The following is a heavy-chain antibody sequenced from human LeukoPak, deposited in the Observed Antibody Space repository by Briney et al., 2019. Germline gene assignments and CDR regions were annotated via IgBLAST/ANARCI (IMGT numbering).Heavy chain of an antibody. V-gene: IGHV3-7*01. D-gene: IGHD6-13*01. CDR3: ASTGIAAPSDY. Sequence: GGSLRLSCAASGFTVSIYWMSWVRQAPGKGLEWVANIKQDGSEKYYVDSVKGRFTISRDNAKNSLYLQMNSLRAEDTAVYYCASTGIAAPSDYWGQGTLVTVSS. CDR1: GFTVSIYW. CDR2: IKQDGSEK. J-gene: IGHJ4*02.